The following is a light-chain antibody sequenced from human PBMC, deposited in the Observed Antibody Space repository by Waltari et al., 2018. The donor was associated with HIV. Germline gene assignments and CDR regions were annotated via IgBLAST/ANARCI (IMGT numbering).Light chain of an antibody. CDR1: SLTSYY. V-gene: IGLV3-19*01. J-gene: IGLJ3*02. Sequence: SFELTQDPAVSVALGQTVWITCQGDSLTSYYVNWYQQKPGQAPILVINGRNKRPSGIPDRFSVSSSGNTASLTITGAQAEDEADYYCNFRDNSGFVVFGGGTKLTVL. CDR3: NFRDNSGFVV. CDR2: GRN.